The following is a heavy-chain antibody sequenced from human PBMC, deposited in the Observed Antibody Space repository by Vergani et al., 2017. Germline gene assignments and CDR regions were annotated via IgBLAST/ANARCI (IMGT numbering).Heavy chain of an antibody. J-gene: IGHJ3*02. CDR2: ISSSSSTI. CDR1: GFTFSSYA. D-gene: IGHD3-22*01. V-gene: IGHV3-48*01. CDR3: ARALITMIVVDQDAFDI. Sequence: EVQLLESGGGLVQPGGSLRLSCAASGFTFSSYAMNWVRQAPGKGLEWVSYISSSSSTIYYADSVKGRFTISRDNAKNSLYLQMNSLRAEDTAVYYCARALITMIVVDQDAFDIWGQGTMVTVSS.